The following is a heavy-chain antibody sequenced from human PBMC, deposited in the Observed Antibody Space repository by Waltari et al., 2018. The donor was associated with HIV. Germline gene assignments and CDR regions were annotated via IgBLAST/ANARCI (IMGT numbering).Heavy chain of an antibody. CDR2: INSDGSST. CDR3: ARPGGDSGSYGRFDY. CDR1: GFTFSSYW. J-gene: IGHJ4*02. Sequence: EVQLVESGGGLIQPGGSLRLSCAASGFTFSSYWMHWVRQAPGKGLVLVSRINSDGSSTSYADSVKGRFTISRDNAKNTLYLQMDSLRAEDTAVYYCARPGGDSGSYGRFDYWGQGTLVTVSS. V-gene: IGHV3-74*01. D-gene: IGHD1-26*01.